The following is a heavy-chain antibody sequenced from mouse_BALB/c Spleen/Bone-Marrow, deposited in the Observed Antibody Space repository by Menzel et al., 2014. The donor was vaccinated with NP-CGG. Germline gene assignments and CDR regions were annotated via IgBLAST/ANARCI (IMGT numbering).Heavy chain of an antibody. CDR1: GFTFSDYY. D-gene: IGHD2-14*01. CDR3: ARDGDYKYAWFAY. V-gene: IGHV5-4*02. J-gene: IGHJ3*01. CDR2: ISDGGSYT. Sequence: EVKLEESGGDLVKPGGSLKLSCAASGFTFSDYYMYWVRQTPEKRLEWVATISDGGSYTYYPDSVKRRFTISRDNAKNNLYLHMSSLKSEDTAMYYCARDGDYKYAWFAYWGQGTLVTVSA.